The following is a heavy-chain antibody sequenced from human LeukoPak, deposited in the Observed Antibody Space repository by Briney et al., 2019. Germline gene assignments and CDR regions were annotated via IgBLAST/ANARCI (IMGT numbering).Heavy chain of an antibody. V-gene: IGHV3-48*03. J-gene: IGHJ5*02. D-gene: IGHD3-3*01. CDR1: GFTFSRYE. CDR3: ARVKMVGEHYDFWSAPGDWFDP. CDR2: ISSSGSTI. Sequence: GGSLRLSCAASGFTFSRYEMNWVRQAPGKGLEWVSYISSSGSTIYYADSVKGQFTISRDNAKNSLYLQINSLRAEDTAVYYCARVKMVGEHYDFWSAPGDWFDPWGQGTLVTVSS.